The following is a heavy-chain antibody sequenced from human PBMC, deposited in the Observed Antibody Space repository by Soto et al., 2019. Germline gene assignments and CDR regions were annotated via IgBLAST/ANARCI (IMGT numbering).Heavy chain of an antibody. CDR2: IIPSLGTA. V-gene: IGHV1-69*13. D-gene: IGHD2-15*01. CDR3: ARTPGGSSSIVDY. Sequence: SVKVSCKASGGTFSRYSISWVRQAPRRGLEWMGGIIPSLGTANYAQKFQGRVTITADESTSTAHMELSSLRSVDTAVYYCARTPGGSSSIVDYWGQGTLVIVS. J-gene: IGHJ4*02. CDR1: GGTFSRYS.